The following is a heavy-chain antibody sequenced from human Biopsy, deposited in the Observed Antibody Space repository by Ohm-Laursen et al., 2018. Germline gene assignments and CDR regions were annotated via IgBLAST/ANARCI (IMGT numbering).Heavy chain of an antibody. CDR3: ARGRTHLLPDHDWFDP. D-gene: IGHD1-14*01. J-gene: IGHJ5*02. CDR1: GFSLRNYT. CDR2: ISRSTSHF. Sequence: GSLRLSCSAPGFSLRNYTINWVRQAPGKGLEWVSSISRSTSHFLYAEALKGRFTSSRDNAKNSVYLQMSSLRAEDTGVYYCARGRTHLLPDHDWFDPWGQGTLVTVSS. V-gene: IGHV3-21*06.